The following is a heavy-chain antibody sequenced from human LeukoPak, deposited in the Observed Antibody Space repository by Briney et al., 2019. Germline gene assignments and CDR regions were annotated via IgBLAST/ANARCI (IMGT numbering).Heavy chain of an antibody. V-gene: IGHV1-2*02. D-gene: IGHD6-25*01. J-gene: IGHJ4*02. Sequence: ASVKVSCKASGYTFTSYGISWVRQAPGQGLEWMGWINPNSGGTNYAQKFQGRVTMTRDTSISTAYMELSRLRSDDTAVYYCARVGSVSRRTYYFDYWGQGTLVTVSS. CDR2: INPNSGGT. CDR1: GYTFTSYG. CDR3: ARVGSVSRRTYYFDY.